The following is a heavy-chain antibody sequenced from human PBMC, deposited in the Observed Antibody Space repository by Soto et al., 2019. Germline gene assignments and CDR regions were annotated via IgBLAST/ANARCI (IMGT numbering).Heavy chain of an antibody. CDR2: ISGSGGST. V-gene: IGHV3-23*01. Sequence: EVQLLESGGGLAQPGGSLRLSCAASGFTFSSYAMSWVRQAPGKGLEWVSGISGSGGSTYHADSVKGRFTISRDNSKNTLYLQMNRLRAADTAVYYCAIDSLNRLTTVRGGFDFWGQGTLVTVSS. CDR3: AIDSLNRLTTVRGGFDF. CDR1: GFTFSSYA. D-gene: IGHD3-10*01. J-gene: IGHJ4*02.